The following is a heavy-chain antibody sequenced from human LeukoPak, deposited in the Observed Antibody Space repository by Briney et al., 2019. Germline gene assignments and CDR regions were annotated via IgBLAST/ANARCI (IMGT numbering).Heavy chain of an antibody. J-gene: IGHJ4*02. CDR3: ARGLLWFGEGSYFDY. V-gene: IGHV3-30*04. CDR1: GFTFSSYA. CDR2: ISYDGSNK. Sequence: GGSLRLSCAASGFTFSSYAMHWVRQAPGKGLEWVAVISYDGSNKYYADSVKGRFTISRDNSKNTLYLQMNSLRSEDTAVYYCARGLLWFGEGSYFDYWGQGTLVTVSS. D-gene: IGHD3-10*01.